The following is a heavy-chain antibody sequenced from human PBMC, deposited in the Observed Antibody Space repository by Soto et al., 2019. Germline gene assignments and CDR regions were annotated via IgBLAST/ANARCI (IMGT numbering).Heavy chain of an antibody. J-gene: IGHJ3*02. V-gene: IGHV1-18*01. CDR2: ISAYNGNT. CDR1: GYTFTSYG. Sequence: ASVKVSCKASGYTFTSYGISWVRQAPGQGLEWMGWISAYNGNTNYAQKLKGRVTMTTDTSTSTAYMELRSLRSDDTAVYYCARDNVVVPAAPDAFDIWGQGTMVTVSS. CDR3: ARDNVVVPAAPDAFDI. D-gene: IGHD2-2*01.